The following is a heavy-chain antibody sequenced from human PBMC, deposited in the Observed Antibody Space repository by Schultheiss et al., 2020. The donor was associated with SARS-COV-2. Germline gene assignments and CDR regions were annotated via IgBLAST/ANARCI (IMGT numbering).Heavy chain of an antibody. V-gene: IGHV3-23*01. Sequence: GESLKISCAASGFTFSSYAMSWVRQAPGKGLEWVSAISGSGGSTYYADSVKGRFTISRDNSKNTLYLQMNSLRAEDTAVYYCAKASLRVTTSPFDYWGQGTLVTVSS. CDR2: ISGSGGST. CDR1: GFTFSSYA. CDR3: AKASLRVTTSPFDY. D-gene: IGHD4-17*01. J-gene: IGHJ4*02.